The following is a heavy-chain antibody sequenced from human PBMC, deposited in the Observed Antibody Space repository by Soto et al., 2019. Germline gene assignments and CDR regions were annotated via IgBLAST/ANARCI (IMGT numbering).Heavy chain of an antibody. Sequence: ASVKVSCKVSGYTLTELSMHWVRQAPGKGLEWMGGFDPEDGETIYAQKFQGRVTMTEDTSTDTAYMELSSLRSEDTAVYYCASKRYYYGSGSYYAIWWFDPWGQGTLVTVSS. CDR3: ASKRYYYGSGSYYAIWWFDP. CDR2: FDPEDGET. J-gene: IGHJ5*02. CDR1: GYTLTELS. V-gene: IGHV1-24*01. D-gene: IGHD3-10*01.